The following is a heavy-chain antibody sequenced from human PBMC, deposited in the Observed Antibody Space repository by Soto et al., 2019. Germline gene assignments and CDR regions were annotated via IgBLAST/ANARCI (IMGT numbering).Heavy chain of an antibody. J-gene: IGHJ4*02. D-gene: IGHD6-19*01. Sequence: EVQLLESGGGLVQPGGSLRLSCAASGFTFSSYAMSWVRQAPGKGLEWVSAISGSGGSTYYADSVKGRFTISRDNSKNTLYLQMNSLRAEDTAVYYCANIYSSGFSVDYWGQATLVTVSS. CDR3: ANIYSSGFSVDY. V-gene: IGHV3-23*01. CDR1: GFTFSSYA. CDR2: ISGSGGST.